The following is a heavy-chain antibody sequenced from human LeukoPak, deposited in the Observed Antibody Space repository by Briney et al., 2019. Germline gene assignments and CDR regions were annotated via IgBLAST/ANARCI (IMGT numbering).Heavy chain of an antibody. V-gene: IGHV3-21*01. Sequence: GGSLRLSCAASGFNFSDYAMHWVRQAPGKGLEWVSSISSSSSYIYYADSVKGRFTISRDNAKNSLYLQMNSLRAEDTAVYYCASGGHPFDYWGQGTLVTVSS. CDR1: GFNFSDYA. CDR3: ASGGHPFDY. D-gene: IGHD6-25*01. J-gene: IGHJ4*02. CDR2: ISSSSSYI.